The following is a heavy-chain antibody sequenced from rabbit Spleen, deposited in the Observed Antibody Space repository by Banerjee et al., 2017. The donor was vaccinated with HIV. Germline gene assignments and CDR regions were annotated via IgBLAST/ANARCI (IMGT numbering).Heavy chain of an antibody. J-gene: IGHJ6*01. CDR3: ARDLAGVIGWNFAL. CDR2: IYGGHSGST. V-gene: IGHV1S40*01. Sequence: QSLEESGGDLVKPGASLTLTCTASGFSFSSDDYMCWIRQAPGKGLECIACIYGGHSGSTYYATWAKGRFTISKTSSTTVTLQMTALTAADTATYFCARDLAGVIGWNFALWGPGTLVTVS. CDR1: GFSFSSDDY. D-gene: IGHD4-1*01.